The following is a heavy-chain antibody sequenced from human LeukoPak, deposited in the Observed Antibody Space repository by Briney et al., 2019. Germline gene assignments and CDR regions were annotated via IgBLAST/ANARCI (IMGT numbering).Heavy chain of an antibody. CDR3: AKGPVAGTDY. V-gene: IGHV3-30*18. CDR2: ISYDGSNK. J-gene: IGHJ4*02. D-gene: IGHD6-19*01. CDR1: GFTFSGYG. Sequence: PGRSLRLSCAASGFTFSGYGMHWVRQAPGKGLEWVAVISYDGSNKYYADSVKGRFTISRDNSKNTLYLQMNSLRAEDTAVYYCAKGPVAGTDYWGQGTLVTVSS.